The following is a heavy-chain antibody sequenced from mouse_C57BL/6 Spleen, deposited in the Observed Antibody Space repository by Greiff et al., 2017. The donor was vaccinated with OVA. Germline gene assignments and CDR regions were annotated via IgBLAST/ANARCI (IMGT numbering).Heavy chain of an antibody. V-gene: IGHV2-6*03. J-gene: IGHJ3*01. CDR3: ARSEDYGSSYGAWFAY. D-gene: IGHD1-1*01. Sequence: QVQLKESGPGLVAPSQSLSITCTVSGFSLTSYGVHWVRQPPGKGLEWLVVIWSDGSTTYNSALKSRLSISKDNSKSHVFLKMNSLQTDDTAMYYCARSEDYGSSYGAWFAYWGQGTLVTVSA. CDR2: IWSDGST. CDR1: GFSLTSYG.